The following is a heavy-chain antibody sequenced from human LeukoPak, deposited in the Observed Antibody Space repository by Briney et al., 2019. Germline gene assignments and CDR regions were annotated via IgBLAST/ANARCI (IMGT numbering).Heavy chain of an antibody. Sequence: ASVKVSCKISGYTLTELSMHLLRQAPGKGLEWMGGFGPEDGEAIYTQKFQGRVTMTEDTSTDTAYMELSSLRSEDTAVYYCATELEVGANNPWVPCYYWGEGTLVTVSS. D-gene: IGHD1-26*01. V-gene: IGHV1-24*01. CDR3: ATELEVGANNPWVPCYY. J-gene: IGHJ4*02. CDR1: GYTLTELS. CDR2: FGPEDGEA.